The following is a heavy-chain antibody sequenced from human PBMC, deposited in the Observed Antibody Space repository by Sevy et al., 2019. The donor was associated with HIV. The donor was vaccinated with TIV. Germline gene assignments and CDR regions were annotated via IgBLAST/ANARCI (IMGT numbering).Heavy chain of an antibody. Sequence: SETLSLTCTVSGGSISSYYWSWIRQPPGKGLEWIGYIYYSGSTNYNPSLKSRVTISVDTSKNQFSLKLSSVTAADTNEYYCARVVPAAIWCVDPWGQGTLVTVSS. D-gene: IGHD2-2*02. CDR1: GGSISSYY. CDR3: ARVVPAAIWCVDP. J-gene: IGHJ5*02. CDR2: IYYSGST. V-gene: IGHV4-59*01.